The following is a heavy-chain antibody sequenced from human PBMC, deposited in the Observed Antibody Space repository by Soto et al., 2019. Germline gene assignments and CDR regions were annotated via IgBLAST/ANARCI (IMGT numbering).Heavy chain of an antibody. CDR2: INAGNGNT. CDR3: ARGLIVVVTAIPY. Sequence: ASVKLSCKASGYTFTSYAMHWLRQAPVQRLEWMGWINAGNGNTKYSQKFQGRVTITRDTSASTAYMELSSLRSEDTAVYYCARGLIVVVTAIPYWGQGTLVTVSS. CDR1: GYTFTSYA. V-gene: IGHV1-3*01. D-gene: IGHD2-21*02. J-gene: IGHJ4*02.